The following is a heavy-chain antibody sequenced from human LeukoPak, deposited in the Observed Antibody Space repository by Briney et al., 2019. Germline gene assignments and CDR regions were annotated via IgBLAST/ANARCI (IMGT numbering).Heavy chain of an antibody. Sequence: SETLSLTCTVSGGSISSGDYYWSWIRQPPGKGLEWIGYIYYSGSTYYNPSLKSRVTISVDTSKNQFSLKLSSVTAADTAVYYCARAYYYDSSALDYWGQGTLVNVSS. CDR2: IYYSGST. CDR3: ARAYYYDSSALDY. D-gene: IGHD3-22*01. V-gene: IGHV4-30-4*01. J-gene: IGHJ4*02. CDR1: GGSISSGDYY.